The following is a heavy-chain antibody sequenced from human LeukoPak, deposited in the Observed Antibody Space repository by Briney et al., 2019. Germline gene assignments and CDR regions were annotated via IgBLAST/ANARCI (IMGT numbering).Heavy chain of an antibody. J-gene: IGHJ4*02. CDR2: ISSSSSYI. Sequence: GGSLRLSCGASGFTFSTYSMRWVRQAPGKGLEWVSSISSSSSYIYYADSVKGRFTISRDNAKNSLYLQMNSLRAEDTAVYYCARDTTITMIVVEPFDYWGQGTLVTVSS. CDR1: GFTFSTYS. V-gene: IGHV3-21*01. D-gene: IGHD3-22*01. CDR3: ARDTTITMIVVEPFDY.